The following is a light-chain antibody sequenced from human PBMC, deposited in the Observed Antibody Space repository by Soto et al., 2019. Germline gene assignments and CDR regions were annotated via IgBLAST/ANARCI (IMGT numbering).Light chain of an antibody. J-gene: IGLJ2*01. V-gene: IGLV2-14*01. Sequence: QSALTQPASVSGSPGQSITISCTGTSSDVGGYNYVSWYQQHPGKAPKLMIYDVSNRPSGVSNRFSGSKSGNTASLTISGLLAEDEADYYCSSYTSSSTPVVIGGGTQLTVL. CDR3: SSYTSSSTPVV. CDR1: SSDVGGYNY. CDR2: DVS.